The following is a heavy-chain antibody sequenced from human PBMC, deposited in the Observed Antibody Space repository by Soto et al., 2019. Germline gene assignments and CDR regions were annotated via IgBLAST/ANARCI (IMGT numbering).Heavy chain of an antibody. D-gene: IGHD5-12*01. V-gene: IGHV4-34*01. J-gene: IGHJ4*02. Sequence: PSETLSLTCGVYGGSFSGYYWSWIRQPPGKGLEWIGEINHSGSTNYNPSLKSRVTISVDTSKNQFSLKLSSVTAADTAVYYCARGRGYVGCVTYDYWGQGTLVTVSS. CDR3: ARGRGYVGCVTYDY. CDR1: GGSFSGYY. CDR2: INHSGST.